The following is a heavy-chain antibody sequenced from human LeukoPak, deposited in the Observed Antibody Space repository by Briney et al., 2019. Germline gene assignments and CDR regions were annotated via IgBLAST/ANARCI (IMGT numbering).Heavy chain of an antibody. CDR1: GYTFTVYY. D-gene: IGHD2-15*01. CDR3: ARDPSDIVVVVAAMPSDY. Sequence: ASVKVSCKASGYTFTVYYMHWVRQAPGQGLEWMGRINPSSGGTNYAQKFQGRVTMTRDTSISTAYMELSRLRSDDTAVYYCARDPSDIVVVVAAMPSDYWGQGTLVTVSS. J-gene: IGHJ4*02. V-gene: IGHV1-2*06. CDR2: INPSSGGT.